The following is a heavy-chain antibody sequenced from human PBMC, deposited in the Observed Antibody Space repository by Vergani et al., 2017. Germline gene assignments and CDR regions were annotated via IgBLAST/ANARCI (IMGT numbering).Heavy chain of an antibody. CDR2: IYYSGST. CDR3: ARVLGFGELLTEAFDI. D-gene: IGHD3-10*01. J-gene: IGHJ3*02. Sequence: QLQLQESGPGLVKPSETLSLTCTVSGGSISSSSYYWGWIRQPPGKGLEWIGSIYYSGSTYYNPSLKSRITISVDTSKNQFSLKLSSVTAADAAVYYCARVLGFGELLTEAFDIWGQGTMVTVSS. V-gene: IGHV4-39*07. CDR1: GGSISSSSYY.